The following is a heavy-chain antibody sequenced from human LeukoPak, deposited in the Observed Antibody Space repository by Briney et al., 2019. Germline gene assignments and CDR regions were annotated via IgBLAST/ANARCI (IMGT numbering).Heavy chain of an antibody. D-gene: IGHD3-10*01. CDR1: GYMFTNYN. CDR2: VSASGANT. V-gene: IGHV1-46*01. CDR3: ARVVYGSGSYGFDY. J-gene: IGHJ4*02. Sequence: ASVKVSCKASGYMFTNYNMQWVRQAPGQGLEWMGMVSASGANTKYAQKFRGRVTMTSDTSTSTVYMELSSLISEDTAVYYCARVVYGSGSYGFDYWGQGTLVTVSS.